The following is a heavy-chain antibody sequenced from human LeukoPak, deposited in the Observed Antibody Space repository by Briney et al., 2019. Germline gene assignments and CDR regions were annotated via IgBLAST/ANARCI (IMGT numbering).Heavy chain of an antibody. CDR3: ARVKPWDGYNPHYFDY. J-gene: IGHJ4*01. D-gene: IGHD5-24*01. CDR1: GYTFTSYD. V-gene: IGHV1-8*03. Sequence: GASVKVSCKASGYTFTSYDINWVRQATGQGLEWMGWMNPNSGNTGYAQKFQGRVTITRNTSISTAYMELSSLRSEDTAVYYCARVKPWDGYNPHYFDYWGQGTLVTVSS. CDR2: MNPNSGNT.